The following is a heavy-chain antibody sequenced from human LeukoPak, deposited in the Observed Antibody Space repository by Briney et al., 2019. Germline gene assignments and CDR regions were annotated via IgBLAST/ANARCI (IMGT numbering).Heavy chain of an antibody. Sequence: GESLKISCKGSGYSFTSYWISWVRQMPGKGLGWMGRIDPSDSYTNYSPSFQGHVTISADKSISTVYLQWSSLKASDTAMYYCARHSAGIVVAGKWGQGTLVAVSS. CDR3: ARHSAGIVVAGK. J-gene: IGHJ4*02. CDR2: IDPSDSYT. CDR1: GYSFTSYW. D-gene: IGHD6-19*01. V-gene: IGHV5-10-1*01.